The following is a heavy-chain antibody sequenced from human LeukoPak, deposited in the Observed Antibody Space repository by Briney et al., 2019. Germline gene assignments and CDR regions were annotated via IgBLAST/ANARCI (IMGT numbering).Heavy chain of an antibody. CDR3: ARDSGSGSYQTAIDY. CDR2: INPNSGGT. Sequence: ASVKVSCKASGYTFTGYYMHWVRQAPGQGLEWMGWINPNSGGTNYAQKFQGRVTMTRDTSISTAYMELSRLRPDDTAVYYCARDSGSGSYQTAIDYWGQGTLVTVSS. J-gene: IGHJ4*02. D-gene: IGHD3-10*01. CDR1: GYTFTGYY. V-gene: IGHV1-2*02.